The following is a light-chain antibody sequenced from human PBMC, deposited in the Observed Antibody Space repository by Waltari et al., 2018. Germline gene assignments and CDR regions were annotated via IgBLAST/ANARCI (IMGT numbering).Light chain of an antibody. CDR1: SGHSSNI. CDR2: INSDGSH. CDR3: QTGGHGTWV. Sequence: QLVLTQSPSASASLGASATLTCTLDSGHSSNIVAWLQQQPEKGPRYLMKINSDGSHSKGDEIPDRFSGSSSGAERYLTISSVQSEDEADYYCQTGGHGTWVFGGGTKLTVL. V-gene: IGLV4-69*01. J-gene: IGLJ3*02.